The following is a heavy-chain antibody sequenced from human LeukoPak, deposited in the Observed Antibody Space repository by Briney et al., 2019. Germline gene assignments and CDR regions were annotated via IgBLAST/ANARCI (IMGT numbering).Heavy chain of an antibody. J-gene: IGHJ3*02. D-gene: IGHD1-26*01. V-gene: IGHV3-48*03. CDR3: PPLSGSYFGDDAFDI. CDR1: GFTFRRYD. CDR2: ISGSGIAK. Sequence: GGSLRRSSAASGFTFRRYDLNWVRHPPGKGLVLLSCISGSGIAKYYADSVKGRFTNSRDNAKNSLYLQTNSLRAQDTAVYYCPPLSGSYFGDDAFDIWGQGTMVPVSS.